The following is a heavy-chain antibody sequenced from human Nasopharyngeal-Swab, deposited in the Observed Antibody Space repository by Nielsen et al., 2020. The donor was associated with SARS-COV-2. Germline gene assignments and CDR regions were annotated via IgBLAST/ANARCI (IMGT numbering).Heavy chain of an antibody. CDR1: GGSISNYY. CDR2: INHSGST. D-gene: IGHD4-17*01. CDR3: ARASTVTTFFDL. J-gene: IGHJ2*01. V-gene: IGHV4-34*01. Sequence: SETLSLTCTVSGGSISNYYWNWIRQPPGKGLEWIGEINHSGSTNYNPSLKSRVTISVDTSKNQFSLKLNSVTAADTAVYYCARASTVTTFFDLWGRGTLVTVSS.